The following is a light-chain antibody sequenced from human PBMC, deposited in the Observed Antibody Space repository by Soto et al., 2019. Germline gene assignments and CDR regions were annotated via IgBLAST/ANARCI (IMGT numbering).Light chain of an antibody. J-gene: IGKJ5*01. CDR3: KQYKEWPPFT. V-gene: IGKV3D-15*01. Sequence: EIVMTQSPATLSVSPGERATLSCRAGQSVSNNLAWYQQKPGQAPRLLIYGASTRATGIPARFSGSGSGTEFTLSISSLQSEDFAVYYCKQYKEWPPFTFGQGTRLEIK. CDR2: GAS. CDR1: QSVSNN.